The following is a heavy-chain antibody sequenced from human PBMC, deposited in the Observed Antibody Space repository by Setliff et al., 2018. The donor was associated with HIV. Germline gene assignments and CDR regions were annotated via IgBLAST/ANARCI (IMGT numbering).Heavy chain of an antibody. CDR2: IRSRANDYAT. D-gene: IGHD1-26*01. CDR1: GFIFSGSA. Sequence: GSLRLSCTASGFIFSGSAVHWVRQTSGKGLEWVGRIRSRANDYATEYAVSTKGRVTVTRDTSINTVYMEVSSLRSDDTAVYYCSRDVGVPGRGNALDYWGQGTQVTVS. J-gene: IGHJ4*02. CDR3: SRDVGVPGRGNALDY. V-gene: IGHV3-73*01.